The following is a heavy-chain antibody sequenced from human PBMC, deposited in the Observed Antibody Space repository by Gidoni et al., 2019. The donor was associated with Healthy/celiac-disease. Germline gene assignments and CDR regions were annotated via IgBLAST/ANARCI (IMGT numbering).Heavy chain of an antibody. V-gene: IGHV3-30-3*01. CDR2: ISYDGSNK. Sequence: QVQLVASGGGVVQPGRSLRLSCAASGFTFSSYAMHWVRQAPGKGLEWVAVISYDGSNKYYADSVKGRFTISRDNSKNTLYLQMNSLRAEDTAVYYCARARNYYGSGIGAWGQGTLVTVSS. CDR3: ARARNYYGSGIGA. J-gene: IGHJ5*02. D-gene: IGHD3-10*01. CDR1: GFTFSSYA.